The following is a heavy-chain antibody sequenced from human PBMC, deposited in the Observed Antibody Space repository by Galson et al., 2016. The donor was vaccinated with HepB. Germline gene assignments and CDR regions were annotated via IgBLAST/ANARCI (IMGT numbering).Heavy chain of an antibody. Sequence: SLRLPCAGSGFTFSDYSMHWVRHAPGKGLEWVAVISYDGSNKYYADSVKGRFTISRDDSKNTLYLQMDSLRPEDTAVYYCARVGFGRSYGQGFDYWGQGTLVTVSS. CDR1: GFTFSDYS. J-gene: IGHJ4*02. D-gene: IGHD3-16*01. CDR2: ISYDGSNK. V-gene: IGHV3-30*04. CDR3: ARVGFGRSYGQGFDY.